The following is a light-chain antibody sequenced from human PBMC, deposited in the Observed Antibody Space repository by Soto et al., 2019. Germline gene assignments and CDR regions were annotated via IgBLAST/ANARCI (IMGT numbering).Light chain of an antibody. J-gene: IGKJ2*01. V-gene: IGKV3-20*01. CDR3: QQYGSSLYT. CDR1: QSVSSSY. Sequence: EIVLTQSPGTLSLSPGERATLSCRASQSVSSSYLAWYQQKPGQAPRLLIYGPSSRATGIPDRFSGSGSGTDFTLTISRLEPDDFAAYYCQQYGSSLYTFGQGTKLEIK. CDR2: GPS.